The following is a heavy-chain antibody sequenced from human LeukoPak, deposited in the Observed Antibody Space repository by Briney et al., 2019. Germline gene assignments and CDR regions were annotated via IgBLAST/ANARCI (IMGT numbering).Heavy chain of an antibody. D-gene: IGHD1-26*01. Sequence: GGSLRLSCAASGFTFSTYNMNWVRQAPGKGLEWVSSISGSSSYIYYADSVKGRFSISRDNAKNSLYLQMNSLRAEDTAVYYCARDTIVGATYFDYWGQGTLVTVSS. V-gene: IGHV3-21*01. J-gene: IGHJ4*02. CDR2: ISGSSSYI. CDR1: GFTFSTYN. CDR3: ARDTIVGATYFDY.